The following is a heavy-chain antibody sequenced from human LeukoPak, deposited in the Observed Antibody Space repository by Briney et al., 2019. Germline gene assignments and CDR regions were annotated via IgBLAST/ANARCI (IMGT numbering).Heavy chain of an antibody. CDR3: ARTPAGAYYYMDV. CDR1: GYTFTGYY. Sequence: ASVKVSCKASGYTFTGYYMHWVRQAPGQGLEWMGWINPNSGGTNYAQKFQGRVTMTRDTSISTAYMELSRLRSDDTAVYYCARTPAGAYYYMDVWGKGTTVTISS. CDR2: INPNSGGT. J-gene: IGHJ6*03. V-gene: IGHV1-2*02. D-gene: IGHD2-2*01.